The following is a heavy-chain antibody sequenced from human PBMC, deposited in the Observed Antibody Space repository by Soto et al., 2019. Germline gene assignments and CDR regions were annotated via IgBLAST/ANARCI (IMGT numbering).Heavy chain of an antibody. J-gene: IGHJ4*02. CDR2: IDSDGSRI. D-gene: IGHD2-15*01. V-gene: IGHV3-74*01. Sequence: EVQLVESGGGLVQPGESLRLSCAASGFTFSNYWMHWVRQAPGKGLVWVSRIDSDGSRITYADFVKGRFTISRDNAKNTVYLHRNSLTAEETAVYYCGTTSLVVGVATRAAFWGQGALVTVSS. CDR1: GFTFSNYW. CDR3: GTTSLVVGVATRAAF.